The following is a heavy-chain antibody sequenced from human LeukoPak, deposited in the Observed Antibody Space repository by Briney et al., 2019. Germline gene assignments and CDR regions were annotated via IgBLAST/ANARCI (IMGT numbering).Heavy chain of an antibody. J-gene: IGHJ5*02. CDR2: ISSSSSYI. CDR3: ARDLGRPDWFDP. CDR1: GFTFSSYS. Sequence: GGSLRLSCAASGFTFSSYSMNWVRQAPGKGLEWVSSISSSSSYIYYADSVKGRFTISRDNAKNSLYLQMNSLRAEGTAVYYCARDLGRPDWFDPWGQGTLVTVSS. V-gene: IGHV3-21*01. D-gene: IGHD1-26*01.